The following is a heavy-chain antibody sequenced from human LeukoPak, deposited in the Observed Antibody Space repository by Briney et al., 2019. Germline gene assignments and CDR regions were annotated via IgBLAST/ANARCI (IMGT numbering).Heavy chain of an antibody. CDR1: GFTFSSYW. CDR3: ARGPSGYGDYVCY. D-gene: IGHD4-17*01. CDR2: INSDGSST. Sequence: PGGSLRLSCAASGFTFSSYWMHWVRQAPGKGLVWVSRINSDGSSTSYADSVKGRFTISRDNAKNTLYLQMNSLRVEDTAVYYCARGPSGYGDYVCYWGQGTLVTVSS. V-gene: IGHV3-74*01. J-gene: IGHJ4*02.